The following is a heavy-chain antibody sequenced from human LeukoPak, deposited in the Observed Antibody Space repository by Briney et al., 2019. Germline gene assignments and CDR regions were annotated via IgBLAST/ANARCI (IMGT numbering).Heavy chain of an antibody. CDR2: INHSGST. Sequence: SETLSLTCAVYGGSFSGYYWSWIRQPPGKGLEWIGEINHSGSTNYNPSLKSRVTISVDTSKNQFSLKLSSVTAADTAVYYCARVSAAAPLYNWFDPWGQGTLVTVSS. CDR1: GGSFSGYY. CDR3: ARVSAAAPLYNWFDP. V-gene: IGHV4-34*01. J-gene: IGHJ5*02. D-gene: IGHD6-13*01.